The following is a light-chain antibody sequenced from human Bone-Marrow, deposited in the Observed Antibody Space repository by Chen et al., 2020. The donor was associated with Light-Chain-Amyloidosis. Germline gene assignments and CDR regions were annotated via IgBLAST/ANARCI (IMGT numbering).Light chain of an antibody. CDR2: RDT. Sequence: SYELTPPPSVSVSPGQTARITCSGDDLPTKYAYWYQLMPGQPPVLVIHRDTDRPSVISERLSGSRSGTTAKLTISGIQANDEAFSHCQSADSSGTYEVRFGGGAKLTVL. J-gene: IGLJ2*01. V-gene: IGLV3-25*03. CDR3: QSADSSGTYEVR. CDR1: DLPTKY.